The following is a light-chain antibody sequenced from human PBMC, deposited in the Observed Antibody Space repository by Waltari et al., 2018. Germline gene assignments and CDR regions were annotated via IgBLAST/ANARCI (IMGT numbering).Light chain of an antibody. CDR2: DAS. Sequence: ESVLTQSTATLSLSPGERATLSCRASQSVRSYLAWYQQKPGQAPRLLIYDASNRATGIPARFSGSGSGTDFTLTISSLEPEDVAVYYCQQRSNWPLTFGGGTKVEI. CDR1: QSVRSY. V-gene: IGKV3-11*01. CDR3: QQRSNWPLT. J-gene: IGKJ4*01.